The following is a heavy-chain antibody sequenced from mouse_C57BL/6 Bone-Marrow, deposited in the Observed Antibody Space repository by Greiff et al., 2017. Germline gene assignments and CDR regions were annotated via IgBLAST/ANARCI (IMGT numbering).Heavy chain of an antibody. CDR2: IHPNSGST. Sequence: QVQLQQPGAELVKPGASVKLSCKASGYTFTSYWMHWVKQRPGQGLEWIGMIHPNSGSTNYNEKFKSKATLTVDKSSSTAYMQLSSLTSEDSAVYYCARFPIYYYGSWFAYWGQGTLVTGSA. V-gene: IGHV1-64*01. CDR1: GYTFTSYW. J-gene: IGHJ3*01. D-gene: IGHD1-1*01. CDR3: ARFPIYYYGSWFAY.